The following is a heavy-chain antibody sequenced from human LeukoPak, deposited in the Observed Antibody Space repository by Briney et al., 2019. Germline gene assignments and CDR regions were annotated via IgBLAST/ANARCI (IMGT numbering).Heavy chain of an antibody. CDR1: GYTFTSYG. Sequence: ASVKVSCTASGYTFTSYGISWVRQAPGQGLEWMGWISAYNGNTNYAQKLQGRVTMTTDTSTSTAYMELRSLRSDDTAVYYCARDRGYYDSSGYYSFDYWGQGTLVTVSS. CDR3: ARDRGYYDSSGYYSFDY. D-gene: IGHD3-22*01. J-gene: IGHJ4*02. V-gene: IGHV1-18*01. CDR2: ISAYNGNT.